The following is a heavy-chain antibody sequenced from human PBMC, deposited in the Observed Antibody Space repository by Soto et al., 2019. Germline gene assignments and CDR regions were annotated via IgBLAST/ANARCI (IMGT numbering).Heavy chain of an antibody. J-gene: IGHJ6*02. V-gene: IGHV4-4*02. CDR1: GGSISSSNW. CDR3: ARVSGSYYYGMDV. CDR2: SYHSGST. Sequence: QVQLQESGPGLVKPSGTLSLTCAVSGGSISSSNWWSWVRQPPGKGLEWIGESYHSGSTKYNPSPKSRVTISVDKSKTQFSLKLSSVTAADTAVYYCARVSGSYYYGMDVWGQGTTVTVSS.